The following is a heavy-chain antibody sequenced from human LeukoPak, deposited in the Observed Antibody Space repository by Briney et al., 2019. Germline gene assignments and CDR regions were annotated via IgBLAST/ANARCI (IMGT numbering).Heavy chain of an antibody. CDR3: AKVGGPYSSGRYDFDY. D-gene: IGHD6-19*01. Sequence: PGGSLRLSCAASGFTFDDYAMHWVRQAPGKGLEWVAVISYDGSNKYYADSVKGRFTISRDNSKNTLYLQMNSLRAEDTAVYYCAKVGGPYSSGRYDFDYWGQGTLVTVSS. CDR2: ISYDGSNK. V-gene: IGHV3-30-3*01. J-gene: IGHJ4*02. CDR1: GFTFDDYA.